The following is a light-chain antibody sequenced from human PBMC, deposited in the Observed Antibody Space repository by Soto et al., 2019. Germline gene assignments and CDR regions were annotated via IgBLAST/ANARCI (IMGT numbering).Light chain of an antibody. CDR1: SSNIGAGYD. V-gene: IGLV1-40*01. J-gene: IGLJ1*01. Sequence: QSVLTQPPSVSGAPGQTVTISCTGSSSNIGAGYDVHWYQQLPGTAPKLLIYGNKNRPPGVPDRFSGSRSDTSASLAITGLQADDEADYYCQSYDTGLSGSRVFGSGTKATVL. CDR2: GNK. CDR3: QSYDTGLSGSRV.